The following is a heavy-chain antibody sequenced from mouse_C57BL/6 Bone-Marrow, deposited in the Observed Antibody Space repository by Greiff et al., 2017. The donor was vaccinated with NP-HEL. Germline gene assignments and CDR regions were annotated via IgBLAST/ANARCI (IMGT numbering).Heavy chain of an antibody. Sequence: QVQLQQPGAELVKPGASVKLSCKASGYTFTSYWMHWVKQRPGRGREWIGRIDPNSGGTKYNEKFKSKATLTVDKPSSTAYMQLSSLTSEDSAVYYCARTIYYGNYEGSMDYWGQGTSVTVSS. CDR2: IDPNSGGT. V-gene: IGHV1-72*01. D-gene: IGHD2-1*01. CDR1: GYTFTSYW. CDR3: ARTIYYGNYEGSMDY. J-gene: IGHJ4*01.